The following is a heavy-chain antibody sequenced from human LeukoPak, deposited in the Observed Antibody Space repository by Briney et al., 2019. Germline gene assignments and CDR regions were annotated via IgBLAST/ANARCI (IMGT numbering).Heavy chain of an antibody. D-gene: IGHD3-22*01. Sequence: GGSLRLSCAASEFTFFTYWMSWVRQAPGKGLEWVANIKQDGSEKYYVDSVKGRFTISRDNAKNSLYLQMNRLRAEDTAVYYCARDHATYYYDSSGYYDYWGQGTLVTVSS. CDR2: IKQDGSEK. J-gene: IGHJ4*02. V-gene: IGHV3-7*01. CDR1: EFTFFTYW. CDR3: ARDHATYYYDSSGYYDY.